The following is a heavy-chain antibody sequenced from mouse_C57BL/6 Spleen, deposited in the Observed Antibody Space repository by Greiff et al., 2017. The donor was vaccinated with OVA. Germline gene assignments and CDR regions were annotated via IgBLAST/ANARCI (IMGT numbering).Heavy chain of an antibody. CDR1: GFSFNTYA. D-gene: IGHD1-1*01. CDR3: VRQRTTVVYFDY. J-gene: IGHJ2*01. V-gene: IGHV10-1*01. CDR2: IRSKSNKYAT. Sequence: EVQLVESGGGLVQPKGSLKLSCAASGFSFNTYAMNWVRQAPGKGLEWVARIRSKSNKYATYYADSVKDRFTISRDDSESMLYLQMNNLKTEDTAMYYCVRQRTTVVYFDYWGQGTTLTVSS.